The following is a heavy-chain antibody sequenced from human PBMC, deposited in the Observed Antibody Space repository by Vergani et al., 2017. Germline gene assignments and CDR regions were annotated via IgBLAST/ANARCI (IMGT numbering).Heavy chain of an antibody. J-gene: IGHJ5*02. V-gene: IGHV3-66*02. CDR1: GSTVSGNY. CDR3: ASGKYYGSGTYVDP. CDR2: IYSGDEP. D-gene: IGHD3-10*01. Sequence: ELQLVESGGGLVQPGGSLRLSCAASGSTVSGNYMTWVRQAPGKVLEWVSHIYSGDEPYSADSVKGRVTISRDTSKNTLHLQINNLRVEDTAVYYCASGKYYGSGTYVDPWGQGTLVTVSS.